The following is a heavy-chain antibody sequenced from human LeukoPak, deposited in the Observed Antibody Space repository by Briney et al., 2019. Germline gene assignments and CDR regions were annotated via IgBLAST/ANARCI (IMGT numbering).Heavy chain of an antibody. V-gene: IGHV4-39*07. Sequence: PSETLSLTCTVSGGSISSGSYYWSWIRQPAGKGLEWIGSIYHSGSTYYNPSLKGRVTISVDTSKNQFSLILSSVTAADTAVYYCARGYSYAYYFDCWGQGTLVTVSS. J-gene: IGHJ4*02. CDR3: ARGYSYAYYFDC. CDR2: IYHSGST. CDR1: GGSISSGSYY. D-gene: IGHD5-18*01.